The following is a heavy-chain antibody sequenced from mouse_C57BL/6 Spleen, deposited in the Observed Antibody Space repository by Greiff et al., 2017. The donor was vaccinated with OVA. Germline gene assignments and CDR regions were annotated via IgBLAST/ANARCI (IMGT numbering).Heavy chain of an antibody. Sequence: VQLQQSGPELVKPGASVKISCKASGYSFTDYNMNWVKQSNGKSLEWIGVINTNYGTTSYNQKFKGKATLTVDPSSSTAYMQLNSLTSEDSAVYYCAREVTTDYAMVDWGQGTSVTVSS. CDR2: INTNYGTT. V-gene: IGHV1-39*01. CDR1: GYSFTDYN. CDR3: AREVTTDYAMVD. J-gene: IGHJ4*01. D-gene: IGHD2-2*01.